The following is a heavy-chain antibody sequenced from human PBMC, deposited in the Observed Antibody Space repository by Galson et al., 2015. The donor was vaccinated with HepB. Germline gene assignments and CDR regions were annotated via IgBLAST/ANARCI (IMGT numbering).Heavy chain of an antibody. CDR3: ARVWYYDILTGYYEDRSWFDP. V-gene: IGHV4-34*01. J-gene: IGHJ5*02. D-gene: IGHD3-9*01. Sequence: ETLSLTCAVYGGSFSGCYWSWIRQPPGKGLEWIGEINHSGSTNYNPSLKSRVTISVDTSKNQFSLKLSSVTAADTAVYYCARVWYYDILTGYYEDRSWFDPWGQGTLVTVSS. CDR2: INHSGST. CDR1: GGSFSGCY.